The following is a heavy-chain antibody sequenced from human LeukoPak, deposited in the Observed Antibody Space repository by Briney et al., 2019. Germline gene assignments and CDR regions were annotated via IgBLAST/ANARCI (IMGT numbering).Heavy chain of an antibody. CDR3: ARSRIAAAGTLIYFDY. D-gene: IGHD6-13*01. CDR2: IYYSGST. Sequence: PSETLSLTCTVSGGSISSYYWSWIRQPPGKGLEWIGYIYYSGSTNYNPSLKSRVTISVDTSKNQFSLKLSSVTAADTAVYYCARSRIAAAGTLIYFDYWGQGTLVTVSS. V-gene: IGHV4-59*01. J-gene: IGHJ4*02. CDR1: GGSISSYY.